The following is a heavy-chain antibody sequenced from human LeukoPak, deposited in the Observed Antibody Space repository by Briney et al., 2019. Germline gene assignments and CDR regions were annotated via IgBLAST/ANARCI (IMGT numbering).Heavy chain of an antibody. J-gene: IGHJ3*02. CDR3: AREAIDIVVVVAAHDAFDI. CDR2: ISSSSSYI. V-gene: IGHV3-21*01. CDR1: GFTFSSYS. D-gene: IGHD2-15*01. Sequence: GGSLRLSCAASGFTFSSYSMNWVRQAPGKGPEWVSSISSSSSYIYYADSVKGRFTISRDNAKNSLYLQMNSLRAEDTAVYYCAREAIDIVVVVAAHDAFDIWGQGTMVTVSS.